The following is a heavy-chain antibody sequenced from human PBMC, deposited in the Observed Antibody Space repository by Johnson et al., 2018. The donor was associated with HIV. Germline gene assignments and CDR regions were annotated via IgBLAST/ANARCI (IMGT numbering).Heavy chain of an antibody. Sequence: QVQVLESGGGLVQPGGSLRLSCAASGFTFSSYAIHWVRQAPGKGLEWVAVISHDGSDKYYADSVKGRFTISRDNAKNSLYLQMNSLRAEDTAVYYCARGEWVGGAFDIWGQGTMVTVSS. D-gene: IGHD3-16*01. CDR2: ISHDGSDK. CDR3: ARGEWVGGAFDI. V-gene: IGHV3-30*04. CDR1: GFTFSSYA. J-gene: IGHJ3*02.